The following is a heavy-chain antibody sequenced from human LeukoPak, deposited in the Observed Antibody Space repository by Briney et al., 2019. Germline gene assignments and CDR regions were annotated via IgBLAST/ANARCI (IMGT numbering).Heavy chain of an antibody. V-gene: IGHV4-59*08. CDR1: GGSISSYY. CDR2: IYYSGST. J-gene: IGHJ4*02. CDR3: ARHGGPLVYDSSGYYSDN. D-gene: IGHD3-22*01. Sequence: SETLSLTCTVSGGSISSYYWSWIRQPPGKGLEWIGYIYYSGSTNYNPSLKSRVTISVDTSKNQFSLKLSSVTAADTAVYYCARHGGPLVYDSSGYYSDNWGQGTLVTVSS.